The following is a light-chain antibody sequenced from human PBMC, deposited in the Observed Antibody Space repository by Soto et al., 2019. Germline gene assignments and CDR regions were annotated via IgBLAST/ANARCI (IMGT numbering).Light chain of an antibody. Sequence: SYELTQPPSVSVSPGQTASITCSGDKLGDKYACWYQQKPGQSPVLVIYQDSKRPSGIPERFSGSNSGNTATLTIRGTQAMDEADYYCHAWDSSTVVFGGGTKLTVL. CDR2: QDS. V-gene: IGLV3-1*01. CDR1: KLGDKY. J-gene: IGLJ2*01. CDR3: HAWDSSTVV.